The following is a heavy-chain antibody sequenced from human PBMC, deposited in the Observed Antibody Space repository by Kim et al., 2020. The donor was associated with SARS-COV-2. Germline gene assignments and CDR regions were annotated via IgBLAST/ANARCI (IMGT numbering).Heavy chain of an antibody. V-gene: IGHV3-23*01. Sequence: GGSLRLSCAASEFTFSKYAMHWVRQAPGKGLEWVSAISGTGDTTYYADSVKGRFTISRDKSKNTVYLQMSSLRVDDTAVYYCAKGDGYTPPDYFACWGQGTLVTVSS. D-gene: IGHD5-12*01. J-gene: IGHJ4*02. CDR1: EFTFSKYA. CDR3: AKGDGYTPPDYFAC. CDR2: ISGTGDTT.